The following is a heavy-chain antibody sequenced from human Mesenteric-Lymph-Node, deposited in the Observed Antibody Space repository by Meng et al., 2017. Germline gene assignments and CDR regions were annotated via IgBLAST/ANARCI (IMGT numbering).Heavy chain of an antibody. V-gene: IGHV4-4*07. CDR3: ARDLTLRSSSTWYQPLGAFDF. Sequence: SETLSLTCTVSGDSVSSSYWSWIRQPAGKGLEWIGRMYTSGSTDYNPSLKSRVTMSVDTSKNQFSLKLTSVTAADTAVYYCARDLTLRSSSTWYQPLGAFDFWGQGTMVTVSS. J-gene: IGHJ3*01. CDR1: GDSVSSSY. D-gene: IGHD6-13*01. CDR2: MYTSGST.